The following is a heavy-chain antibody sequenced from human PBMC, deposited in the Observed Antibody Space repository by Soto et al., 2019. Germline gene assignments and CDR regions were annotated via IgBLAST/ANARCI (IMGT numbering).Heavy chain of an antibody. CDR1: GFTFSSYA. CDR2: ISYDGSNK. CDR3: ARDYYPDYGSGSLYGMDV. V-gene: IGHV3-30-3*01. D-gene: IGHD3-10*01. J-gene: IGHJ6*02. Sequence: QVQLVESGGGVVQPGRSLRLSCAASGFTFSSYAMHWVRQAPGKGLEWVAVISYDGSNKYYADSVKGRFTISRDNSKNTLYMQMNRLRAEDTAVYYCARDYYPDYGSGSLYGMDVWGQGTTVTVSS.